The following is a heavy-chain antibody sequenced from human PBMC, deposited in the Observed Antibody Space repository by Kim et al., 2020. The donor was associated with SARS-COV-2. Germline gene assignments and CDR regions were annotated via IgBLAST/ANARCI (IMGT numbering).Heavy chain of an antibody. CDR2: ISNDGATA. Sequence: GGSLRLSCAASGFIFRNFGLHWVRQAPGKGLEWVAFISNDGATAIYADSVRGRFTISRDYSENKVYLQMDSLSAGDTAVYYCARPSSSHFDFWGQGTLVSGSS. D-gene: IGHD3-10*01. CDR1: GFIFRNFG. J-gene: IGHJ4*02. CDR3: ARPSSSHFDF. V-gene: IGHV3-33*05.